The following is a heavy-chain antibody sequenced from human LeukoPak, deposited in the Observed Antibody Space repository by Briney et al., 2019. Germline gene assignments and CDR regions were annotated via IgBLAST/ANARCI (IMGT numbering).Heavy chain of an antibody. V-gene: IGHV3-74*01. CDR3: ARVRRDSSGYYF. Sequence: GGSLGLSCAASGFTFSSYWMHWVRQAPGKGLVWVSRINSDGSSTSYADSVKGRFTISRDNAKDTLYLQMNSLRAEDTAVYYCARVRRDSSGYYFWGQGTLVTVSS. CDR2: INSDGSST. D-gene: IGHD3-22*01. CDR1: GFTFSSYW. J-gene: IGHJ4*02.